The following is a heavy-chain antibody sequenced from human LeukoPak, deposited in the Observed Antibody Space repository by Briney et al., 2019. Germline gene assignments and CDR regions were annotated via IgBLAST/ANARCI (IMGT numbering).Heavy chain of an antibody. V-gene: IGHV3-11*01. CDR2: ISSSGSTI. CDR3: ARDGSDYGDYGNSYYYYYYMDV. D-gene: IGHD4-17*01. Sequence: PGGSLRLSCAASGFTFSDYYMSWIRQAPGKGLEWVSYISSSGSTIYYADSVKGRFTISRDNAKNSLYLQMNSLRAEDTAVYYCARDGSDYGDYGNSYYYYYYMDVWGKGTTVTISS. CDR1: GFTFSDYY. J-gene: IGHJ6*03.